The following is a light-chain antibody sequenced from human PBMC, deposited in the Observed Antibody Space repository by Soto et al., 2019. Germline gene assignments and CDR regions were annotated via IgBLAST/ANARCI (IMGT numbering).Light chain of an antibody. V-gene: IGLV8-61*01. CDR1: SGSVSTSYY. CDR3: VLHMGSGIWV. J-gene: IGLJ1*01. CDR2: STN. Sequence: QTVVTQEPSFSVSPGGTVTLTCGLSSGSVSTSYYPSWYQQTPGQAPRTLIYSTNTRSSGVPDRFSGSILGNKAALTITGAQADDESDYYCVLHMGSGIWVFGTGTKLTVL.